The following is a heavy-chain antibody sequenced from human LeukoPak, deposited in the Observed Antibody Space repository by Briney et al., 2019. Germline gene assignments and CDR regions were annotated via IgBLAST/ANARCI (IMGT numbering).Heavy chain of an antibody. CDR3: ASGDRIAARLDY. V-gene: IGHV1-18*01. CDR1: GYTFTGYG. D-gene: IGHD6-6*01. J-gene: IGHJ4*02. Sequence: ASVKVSCKASGYTFTGYGINWVRQAPGQGLEWMGWITTYNGHTNYAQRLQGRVTLTTDTSTSTAYMELRSLRSDDTAVYYCASGDRIAARLDYWGQGTLVTVSS. CDR2: ITTYNGHT.